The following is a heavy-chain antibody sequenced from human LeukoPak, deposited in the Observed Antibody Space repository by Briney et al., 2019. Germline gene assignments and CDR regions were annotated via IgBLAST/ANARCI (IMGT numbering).Heavy chain of an antibody. CDR3: ARDNSVGDIAWWFDP. V-gene: IGHV1-46*01. D-gene: IGHD3-16*02. J-gene: IGHJ5*02. CDR2: INPGIGST. Sequence: GASAKVSCKASGYTFTSYYMHWVRQAPGQGLEWMGIINPGIGSTSYAQKFQGRVTMTRDMSTTTDYMELSSLRSEDTAVYYCARDNSVGDIAWWFDPWGQGTLVTVSS. CDR1: GYTFTSYY.